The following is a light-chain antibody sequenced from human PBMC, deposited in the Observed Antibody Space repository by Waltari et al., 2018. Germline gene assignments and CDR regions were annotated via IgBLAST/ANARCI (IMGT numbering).Light chain of an antibody. J-gene: IGKJ3*01. CDR2: QVS. Sequence: DVVMTQSPLSLSATLGQSASSYCRPSQSLVDGYGNIYLGWFLQRPGQSPRRLIYQVSKRDSVVPDRFSGSGSDTDFTLKISRVEAEDVGVYYCLGAPFTFGPGTRLDLK. V-gene: IGKV2-30*01. CDR3: LGAPFT. CDR1: QSLVDGYGNIY.